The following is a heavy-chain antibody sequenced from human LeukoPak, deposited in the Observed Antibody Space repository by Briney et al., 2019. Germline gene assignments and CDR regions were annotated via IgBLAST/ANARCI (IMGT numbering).Heavy chain of an antibody. CDR2: IYYSGST. D-gene: IGHD2-15*01. CDR3: ARAYCSGGSCYSSRGMFDP. Sequence: SETLSLTCTVSGGSISSYYWTWIRQPPGKGLEWIGYIYYSGSTNYNPSLKSRVTISVDTSKNQFSLKLSSVTAADTAVFYCARAYCSGGSCYSSRGMFDPWGQGTLVTVSS. J-gene: IGHJ5*02. V-gene: IGHV4-59*01. CDR1: GGSISSYY.